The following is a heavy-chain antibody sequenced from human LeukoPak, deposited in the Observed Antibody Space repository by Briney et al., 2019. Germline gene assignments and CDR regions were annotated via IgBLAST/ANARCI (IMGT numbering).Heavy chain of an antibody. CDR2: ISWNSGSI. D-gene: IGHD2-2*01. CDR1: GFTFDDYA. CDR3: AKGYCSSTSCSTDY. V-gene: IGHV3-9*03. Sequence: PGRSLRLSCAASGFTFDDYAMHWVRQAPGKGLEWASGISWNSGSIGYADSVKGRFTISRDNAKNSLYLQMNSLRAEDMALYYCAKGYCSSTSCSTDYWGQGTLVTVSS. J-gene: IGHJ4*02.